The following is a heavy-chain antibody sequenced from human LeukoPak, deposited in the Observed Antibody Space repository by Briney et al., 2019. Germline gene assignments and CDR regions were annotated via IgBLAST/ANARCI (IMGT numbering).Heavy chain of an antibody. CDR2: INPNSGGT. J-gene: IGHJ4*02. Sequence: ASVKVSCKASGYTFTGYYMHWVRQAPGQGLEWMGWINPNSGGTNYAQKFQGRVTMTRDTSTSTVYMELSSLRSEDTAVYYCARGGGYYDSSGYSPDWGQGTLVTVSS. CDR1: GYTFTGYY. D-gene: IGHD3-22*01. CDR3: ARGGGYYDSSGYSPD. V-gene: IGHV1-2*02.